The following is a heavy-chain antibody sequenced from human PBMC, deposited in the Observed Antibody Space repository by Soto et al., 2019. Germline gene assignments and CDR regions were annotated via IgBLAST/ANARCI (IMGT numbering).Heavy chain of an antibody. D-gene: IGHD3-22*01. J-gene: IGHJ5*02. V-gene: IGHV1-18*04. CDR2: ISAYNGNT. Sequence: ASVKVSCKASGYTFTSYGISWVRQAPGQGLEWMGWISAYNGNTNYAQKLQGRVTMTTDTSTSTAYMELRSLRSDDTAVYYCARDLMHYYDSSGAWFDPWGQGTLVTVSS. CDR1: GYTFTSYG. CDR3: ARDLMHYYDSSGAWFDP.